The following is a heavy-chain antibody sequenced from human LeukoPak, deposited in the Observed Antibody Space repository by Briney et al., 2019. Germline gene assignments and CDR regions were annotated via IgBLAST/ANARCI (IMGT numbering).Heavy chain of an antibody. V-gene: IGHV3-30*02. D-gene: IGHD1-26*01. CDR1: GFTFSGYG. CDR2: VRYDSSNK. Sequence: GGSLRLSCAASGFTFSGYGMHWVCQAPGKGLEWVAFVRYDSSNKYYADSVKGRFTVSRDNSKNMLYLQMNSLRAEDTAVYYCARDPYSGTYGDTYYYYMDVWGKGTTVTISS. J-gene: IGHJ6*03. CDR3: ARDPYSGTYGDTYYYYMDV.